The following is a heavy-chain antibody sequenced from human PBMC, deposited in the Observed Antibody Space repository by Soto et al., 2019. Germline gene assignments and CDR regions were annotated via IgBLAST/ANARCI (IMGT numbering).Heavy chain of an antibody. CDR2: IGAASDT. CDR3: ARGVLGPGDYYYGMDV. V-gene: IGHV3-13*01. D-gene: IGHD7-27*01. Sequence: PVGSLRLSCAASGFTFSNYDMHWVRQAPGEGLEWVSGIGAASDTYYPVSVQGRFNVSRDNAKKSLYLQMNSLRAGDTAVYYCARGVLGPGDYYYGMDVWGQGTTVTVSS. J-gene: IGHJ6*02. CDR1: GFTFSNYD.